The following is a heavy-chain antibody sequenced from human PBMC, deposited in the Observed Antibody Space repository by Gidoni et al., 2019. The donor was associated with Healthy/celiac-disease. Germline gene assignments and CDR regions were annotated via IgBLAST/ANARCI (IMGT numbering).Heavy chain of an antibody. Sequence: SNKYYADSVKGRFTISRDNSKNTLYLQMNSLRAEDTAVYYCAKDSLDVTMVRGVIGYWGQGTLVTVSS. V-gene: IGHV3-30*02. CDR2: SNK. D-gene: IGHD3-10*01. CDR3: AKDSLDVTMVRGVIGY. J-gene: IGHJ4*02.